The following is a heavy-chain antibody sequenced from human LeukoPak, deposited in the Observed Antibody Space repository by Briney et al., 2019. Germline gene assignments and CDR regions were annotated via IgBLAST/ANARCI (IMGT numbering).Heavy chain of an antibody. CDR3: AKGVFSSKSCYDFHY. V-gene: IGHV3-23*01. J-gene: IGHJ4*02. D-gene: IGHD6-19*01. CDR1: GFTFNNYA. Sequence: GGSLRLSCAASGFTFNNYAMTWVRQAPGKGLEWVSTFTGSGGSTYYADSVKGRFTISRDNSEHTLYLQMNSLSGDDTAVKQCAKGVFSSKSCYDFHYWRQGTLVTVSS. CDR2: FTGSGGST.